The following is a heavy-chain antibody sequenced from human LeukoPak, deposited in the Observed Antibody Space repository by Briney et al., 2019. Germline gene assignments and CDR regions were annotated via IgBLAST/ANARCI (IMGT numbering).Heavy chain of an antibody. CDR1: GFALTGNY. V-gene: IGHV3-11*01. CDR2: ISSGSYSY. CDR3: ARGKRTFDP. Sequence: GGSLRLSCVVSGFALTGNYMSWIRQAPGKEPEWVAYISSGSYSYYYADSVRGRSTISRDNSKNSLYLEMSDLRVEDTALYYCARGKRTFDPWGQGTLVTVTS. J-gene: IGHJ5*02.